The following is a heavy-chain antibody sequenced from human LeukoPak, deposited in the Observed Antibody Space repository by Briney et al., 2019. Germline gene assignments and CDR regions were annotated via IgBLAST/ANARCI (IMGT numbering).Heavy chain of an antibody. CDR2: ITASGGRT. V-gene: IGHV3-23*01. Sequence: GGSLRLSCAASRFTFSSFSMSWVRQAPGKGPEWVSAITASGGRTYYPDSLKGRFTISRGNSRNTLYLQMNSLRAEDTAVYYCAKERTSEGYFDYWGQGTLVTVSS. J-gene: IGHJ4*02. CDR3: AKERTSEGYFDY. CDR1: RFTFSSFS. D-gene: IGHD1-1*01.